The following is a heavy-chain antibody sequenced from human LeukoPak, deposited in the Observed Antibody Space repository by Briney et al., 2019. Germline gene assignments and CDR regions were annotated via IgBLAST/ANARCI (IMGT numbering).Heavy chain of an antibody. Sequence: ASVKVSCKASGYTFTSYDINWVRQATGQGLEWMGWMNPNSGNTGYAQKFQGRVTMTRNTSTSTAYMELSSLRSEDTAVYYCARRWYYGSGSYGYYYYYGMDVWGQGTTVTVSS. V-gene: IGHV1-8*01. CDR3: ARRWYYGSGSYGYYYYYGMDV. D-gene: IGHD3-10*01. CDR2: MNPNSGNT. CDR1: GYTFTSYD. J-gene: IGHJ6*02.